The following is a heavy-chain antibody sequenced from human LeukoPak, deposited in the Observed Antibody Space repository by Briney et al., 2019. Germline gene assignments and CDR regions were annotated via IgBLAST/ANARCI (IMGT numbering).Heavy chain of an antibody. Sequence: ASVKVSCKASGYTFTSYGISWVRQAPGQGLEWMGWISAYNGNTNYAQKFQGRVTMTRDTSISTAYMELSRLRSDDTAVYYCARDLYSSGWYEGGFDYWGQGTLVTVSS. CDR1: GYTFTSYG. CDR3: ARDLYSSGWYEGGFDY. V-gene: IGHV1-18*01. CDR2: ISAYNGNT. D-gene: IGHD6-19*01. J-gene: IGHJ4*02.